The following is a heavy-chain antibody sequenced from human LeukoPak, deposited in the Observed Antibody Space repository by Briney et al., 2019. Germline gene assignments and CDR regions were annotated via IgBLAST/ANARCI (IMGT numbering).Heavy chain of an antibody. D-gene: IGHD3-3*01. CDR2: MNIDGSEK. Sequence: GGSLRLSCAASGFTFSNYWMGWVRQAPGKRLEWVANMNIDGSEKYYADSVKGRFSISRDNARNSVYLQMNSLRAEDTAVYYCARVPSITIFGVVIDWFDPWGQGTLVTVSS. CDR1: GFTFSNYW. J-gene: IGHJ5*02. CDR3: ARVPSITIFGVVIDWFDP. V-gene: IGHV3-7*03.